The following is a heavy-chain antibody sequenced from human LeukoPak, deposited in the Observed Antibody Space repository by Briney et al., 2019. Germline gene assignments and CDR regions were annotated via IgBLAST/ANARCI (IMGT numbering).Heavy chain of an antibody. V-gene: IGHV4-30-4*08. CDR1: GGSISSGDNY. CDR2: IYYSGNT. D-gene: IGHD2/OR15-2a*01. CDR3: DRVKNLVIVHDAFDI. J-gene: IGHJ3*02. Sequence: SETLSLTCTVSGGSISSGDNYWSWIRQPPGKGLEWIGYIYYSGNTYYNPSLKSRVTISVDTSKNKFSLKLSSVTAADTAVYYCDRVKNLVIVHDAFDIWGQGTMVTVSS.